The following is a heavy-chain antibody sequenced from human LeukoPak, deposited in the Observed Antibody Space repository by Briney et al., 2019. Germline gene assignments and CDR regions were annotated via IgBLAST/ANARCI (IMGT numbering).Heavy chain of an antibody. CDR3: AKGVRFLDWWILDY. V-gene: IGHV3-23*01. Sequence: PGGSLRLSCAASGFTFSSFAMSWVRQAPGKGLEWVSAISGSDSTYYADSVKGRFTISRDNSKNTLYLQMNSLRAEDTAIYYCAKGVRFLDWWILDYWGQGSLDTVSS. CDR2: ISGSDST. J-gene: IGHJ4*02. D-gene: IGHD3-9*01. CDR1: GFTFSSFA.